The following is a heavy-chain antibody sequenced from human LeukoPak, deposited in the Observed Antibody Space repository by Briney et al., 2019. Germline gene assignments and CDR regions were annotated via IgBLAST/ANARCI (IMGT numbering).Heavy chain of an antibody. Sequence: SQTLSLTCTVSGGSISSGGYYWSWIRQHPGKGLEWIGYIYYSGSTYYNPSLKSRVTISVDTSKNQFSLKLISVTAADTAVYYCARLRIDPYFDYWGQGTLVTVSS. CDR1: GGSISSGGYY. V-gene: IGHV4-31*03. J-gene: IGHJ4*02. CDR2: IYYSGST. CDR3: ARLRIDPYFDY.